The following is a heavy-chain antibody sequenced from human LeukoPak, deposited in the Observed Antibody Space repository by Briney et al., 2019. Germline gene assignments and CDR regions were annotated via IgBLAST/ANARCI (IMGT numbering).Heavy chain of an antibody. Sequence: ASVKVSCKASGYTFSSYAMNWVRQAPGQGLEWMGWINTNTGNPTYAQGFTGRFVFSLDTSVSTAYLQISSLQAEDTAVYYCARRKNYGEYLGVGFDYWGQGTLVTVSS. V-gene: IGHV7-4-1*02. CDR1: GYTFSSYA. CDR3: ARRKNYGEYLGVGFDY. D-gene: IGHD3-16*01. CDR2: INTNTGNP. J-gene: IGHJ4*02.